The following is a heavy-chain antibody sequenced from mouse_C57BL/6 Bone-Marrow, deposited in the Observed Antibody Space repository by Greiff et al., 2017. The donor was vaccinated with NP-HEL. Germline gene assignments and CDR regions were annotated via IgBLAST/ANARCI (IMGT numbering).Heavy chain of an antibody. J-gene: IGHJ2*01. Sequence: DVKLQESGGGLVKPGGSLKLSCAASGFTFSSYAMSWVRQTPEKRPEWVATISDGGSYTYYPDNVKGRFTISRDNAKINLYLQMSHLKSEDTAMYYCARVTVVKEFYFDYWGQGTTLTVSS. CDR3: ARVTVVKEFYFDY. CDR2: ISDGGSYT. D-gene: IGHD1-1*01. V-gene: IGHV5-4*03. CDR1: GFTFSSYA.